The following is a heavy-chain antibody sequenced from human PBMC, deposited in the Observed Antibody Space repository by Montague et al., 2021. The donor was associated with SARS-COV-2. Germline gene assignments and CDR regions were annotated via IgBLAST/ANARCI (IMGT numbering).Heavy chain of an antibody. J-gene: IGHJ6*02. V-gene: IGHV4-38-2*02. Sequence: SETLSLTCIVSGHSISRGYYWGCVRQTPWKGLEWLGFIQYSGSTYYNPSLKTRVTMSLDTSQNQFSLKLTSVTAADTALYYCARDITLGMDVWGRGTTVTVSS. CDR1: GHSISRGYY. CDR3: ARDITLGMDV. CDR2: IQYSGST.